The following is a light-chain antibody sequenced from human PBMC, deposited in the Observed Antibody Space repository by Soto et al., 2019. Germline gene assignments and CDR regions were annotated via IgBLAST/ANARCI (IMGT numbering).Light chain of an antibody. J-gene: IGLJ2*01. V-gene: IGLV2-14*01. CDR2: DVS. CDR3: SSSNRSRTLGV. Sequence: QSVLTQPASVSGSPGQSITISCTGTSSDVGGYNYVSWYQQHPGKAPKLMIYDVSNRPSGVSNRFSGSKSGNTASHTISGLRAADEDDYYCSSSNRSRTLGVFGTGTKLTVL. CDR1: SSDVGGYNY.